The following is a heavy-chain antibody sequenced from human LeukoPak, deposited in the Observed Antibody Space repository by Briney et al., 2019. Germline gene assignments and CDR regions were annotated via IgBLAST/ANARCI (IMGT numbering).Heavy chain of an antibody. V-gene: IGHV3-30*04. CDR3: LIDCSGNKRRWCVP. Sequence: GGSLRLSCAASGFPFSNYAMHWVRQAPGKGLEWVAVISYDGSNKYYADSVKGRFTISRDNSKNTLYLQMNSLRAEDTAVYYSLIDCSGNKRRWCVPWGQGTLVTVSS. CDR2: ISYDGSNK. CDR1: GFPFSNYA. D-gene: IGHD2-15*01. J-gene: IGHJ5*02.